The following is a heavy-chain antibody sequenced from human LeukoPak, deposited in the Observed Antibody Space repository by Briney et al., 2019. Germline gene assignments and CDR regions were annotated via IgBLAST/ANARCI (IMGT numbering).Heavy chain of an antibody. CDR2: ISGSGGST. D-gene: IGHD3-3*01. CDR1: GFTFSSYA. J-gene: IGHJ5*02. CDR3: AKSVGGTYYDFWSGYSSSPNWFDP. V-gene: IGHV3-23*01. Sequence: PGGSLSLSCAASGFTFSSYAMSWVRQAPGKGLEWVSAISGSGGSTYYADSVKGRFTISRDNSKNTLYLQMNSLRAEDTAVYYCAKSVGGTYYDFWSGYSSSPNWFDPWGQGTLVTVSS.